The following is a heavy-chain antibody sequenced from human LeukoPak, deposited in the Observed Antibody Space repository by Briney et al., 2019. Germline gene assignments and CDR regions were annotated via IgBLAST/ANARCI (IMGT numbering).Heavy chain of an antibody. D-gene: IGHD2-15*01. CDR1: GFTFSSYA. J-gene: IGHJ4*02. Sequence: QPGASLRLSCAASGFTFSSYAMTWVRQAPGKGLEWVSVISGSGGSTYYADSVKGRFTVSRDNSKNTLYLQMNRLRAEDTAVYYCAEGSPLGYCSGGSCYPRYWGQGTLVTVSS. CDR2: ISGSGGST. V-gene: IGHV3-23*01. CDR3: AEGSPLGYCSGGSCYPRY.